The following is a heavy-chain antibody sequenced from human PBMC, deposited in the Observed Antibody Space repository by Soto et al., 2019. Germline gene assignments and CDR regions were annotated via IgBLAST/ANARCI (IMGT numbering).Heavy chain of an antibody. J-gene: IGHJ3*02. D-gene: IGHD4-17*01. V-gene: IGHV5-51*01. Sequence: PGESLKISCKGSGYSFTSYWIGWVRQMPGKGLEWMGIIYPVDSDTRYSPSFQGQVTISAXXXIXXAXLQXXSXXASDTAMYYCARQTSPYAGDIWGQGTMVTVSS. CDR3: ARQTSPYAGDI. CDR1: GYSFTSYW. CDR2: IYPVDSDT.